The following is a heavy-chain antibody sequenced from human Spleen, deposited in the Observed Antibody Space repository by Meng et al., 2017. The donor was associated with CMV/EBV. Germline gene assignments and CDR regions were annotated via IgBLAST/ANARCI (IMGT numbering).Heavy chain of an antibody. CDR3: ARDRQLEYYYYGMDV. CDR1: GYTFTGYY. CDR2: INPNSGGT. Sequence: ASVKVSCKASGYTFTGYYIHWVRQAPGQGLEWMGWINPNSGGTNYAQKFQGRVTMTRDTSISTAYMELSRLRSDDTAVYYCARDRQLEYYYYGMDVWGQGTTVTVSS. J-gene: IGHJ6*02. D-gene: IGHD6-6*01. V-gene: IGHV1-2*02.